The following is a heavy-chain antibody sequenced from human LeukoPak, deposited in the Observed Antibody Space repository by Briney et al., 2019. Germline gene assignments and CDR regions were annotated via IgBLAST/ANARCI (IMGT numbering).Heavy chain of an antibody. V-gene: IGHV3-48*01. CDR3: VRDYMYAFDI. CDR2: ISSSSGAI. J-gene: IGHJ3*02. CDR1: GFIFSSYS. Sequence: GGSLRLSCAASGFIFSSYSMNWVRQAPGKGLEWVSYISSSSGAIYYADSVRGRFTISRDNAENSLYLQMTSLRAEDTAVYFCVRDYMYAFDIWGQGTMVTVSS.